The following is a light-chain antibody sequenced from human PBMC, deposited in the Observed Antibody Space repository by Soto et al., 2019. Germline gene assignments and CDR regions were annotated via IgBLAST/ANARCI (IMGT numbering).Light chain of an antibody. Sequence: EIVMTQSPATLSVSPGERATLSCRASQSVSSYLAWYQQKPGQAPRTLIYGASTRATGIPARFSGSWSGIELTLTISSLQYEDFAVYYCQQNNNWNTFGQETKLEIK. CDR1: QSVSSY. V-gene: IGKV3-15*01. J-gene: IGKJ2*01. CDR3: QQNNNWNT. CDR2: GAS.